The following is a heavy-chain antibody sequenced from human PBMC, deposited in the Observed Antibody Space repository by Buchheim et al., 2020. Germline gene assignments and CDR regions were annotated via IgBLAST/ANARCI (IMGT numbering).Heavy chain of an antibody. D-gene: IGHD1-14*01. V-gene: IGHV4-39*01. J-gene: IGHJ4*02. CDR3: ARRSLLEPAK. CDR2: FYHDGNT. Sequence: QLQLQESGPGLVKSSETLSLTCTVSGGSITSSRFQYWPWIRQAPGRGLEWIGSFYHDGNTVYNASLRNRVTISADTAKNQVSLEVRSVTAADTAVYYCARRSLLEPAKWGRGTL. CDR1: GGSITSSRFQY.